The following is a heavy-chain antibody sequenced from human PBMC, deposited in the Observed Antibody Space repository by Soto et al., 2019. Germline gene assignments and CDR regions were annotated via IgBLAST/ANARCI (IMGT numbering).Heavy chain of an antibody. J-gene: IGHJ4*02. CDR3: ASTRRYSGSYPY. Sequence: PGGSLRLSCAASGFTFSSYWMHWVRQAPGKGLVWVSRINSDGSSTSYADSVKGRFTISRDNAKNTLYLQMNSLRAEDTAVYYCASTRRYSGSYPYWGQGTLVTVSS. V-gene: IGHV3-74*01. D-gene: IGHD1-26*01. CDR2: INSDGSST. CDR1: GFTFSSYW.